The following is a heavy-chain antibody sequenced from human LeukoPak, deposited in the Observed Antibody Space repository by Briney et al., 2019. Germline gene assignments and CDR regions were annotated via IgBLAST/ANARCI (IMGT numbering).Heavy chain of an antibody. CDR1: GYTFTDYG. Sequence: GASVKVSCKASGYTFTDYGNSWVRQATGQELEWMGWMNPNSGNTGYAHKFQGRVTMSRNTSIGTAYMELSSLRSEDTAVYYCARGRSSWDIVVVPAAENWCDPWGQGTLVTVSS. CDR2: MNPNSGNT. CDR3: ARGRSSWDIVVVPAAENWCDP. V-gene: IGHV1-8*02. D-gene: IGHD2-2*01. J-gene: IGHJ5*02.